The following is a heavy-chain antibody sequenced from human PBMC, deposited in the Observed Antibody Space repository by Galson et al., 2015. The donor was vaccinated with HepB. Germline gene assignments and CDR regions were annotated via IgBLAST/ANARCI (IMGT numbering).Heavy chain of an antibody. CDR2: IKSRTDGGTT. V-gene: IGHV3-15*01. CDR3: TGQQPWDWFDS. CDR1: GFTFSYAS. J-gene: IGHJ5*01. Sequence: SLRLSCAASGFTFSYASMTWVRQAPVKGLEWVGRIKSRTDGGTTDYAAPVKGRFTISRDDSENMLYLQMNSLKTEDTAVYYCTGQQPWDWFDSWGQGTLVTVSS. D-gene: IGHD6-13*01.